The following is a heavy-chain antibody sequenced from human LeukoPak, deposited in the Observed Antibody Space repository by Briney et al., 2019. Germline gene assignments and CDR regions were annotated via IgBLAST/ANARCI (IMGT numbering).Heavy chain of an antibody. Sequence: GGSLRLSCAASGFTFSNYGMNWVRQAPGKGLEWVAVISYDGSNKYYVDSVKGRFTISRDNSKNTLYLQMSSLRGEDTAVYYCAKDAGSGIFNWFNPWGQGSLVTVSS. V-gene: IGHV3-30*18. CDR3: AKDAGSGIFNWFNP. D-gene: IGHD3-10*01. J-gene: IGHJ5*02. CDR2: ISYDGSNK. CDR1: GFTFSNYG.